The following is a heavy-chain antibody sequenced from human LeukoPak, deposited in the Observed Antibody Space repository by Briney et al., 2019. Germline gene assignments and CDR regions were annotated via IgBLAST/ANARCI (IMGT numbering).Heavy chain of an antibody. CDR1: DGSITRSSYY. CDR2: IYYSGIT. D-gene: IGHD2-21*02. V-gene: IGHV4-39*01. J-gene: IGHJ4*02. Sequence: SETLSLTCTVSDGSITRSSYYWGWIRQTPGEGLDWIGCIYYSGITYYNPSLQGRVTMSVDTSKNQFSLKLNSVTVADTAVYYCARLRVTTGFDYWDQGIPVTVSS. CDR3: ARLRVTTGFDY.